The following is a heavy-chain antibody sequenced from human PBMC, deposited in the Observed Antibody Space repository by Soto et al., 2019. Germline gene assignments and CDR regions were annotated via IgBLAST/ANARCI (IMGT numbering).Heavy chain of an antibody. CDR1: GGSISSSSYY. CDR2: IYYSGST. CDR3: ATQEVGGSYVYTFDP. Sequence: QLQLQESGPGLVKPSETLSLTCTVSGGSISSSSYYWGWIRQPPGKGLEWIGSIYYSGSTYYNPSLKCRVTISVDTSKNHCSLKLSSVTAADTAVYYCATQEVGGSYVYTFDPWGQGTLVTVSS. V-gene: IGHV4-39*02. D-gene: IGHD1-26*01. J-gene: IGHJ5*02.